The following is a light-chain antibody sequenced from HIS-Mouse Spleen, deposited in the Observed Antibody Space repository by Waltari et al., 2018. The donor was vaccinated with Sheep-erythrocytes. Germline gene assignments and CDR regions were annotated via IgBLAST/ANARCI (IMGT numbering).Light chain of an antibody. CDR3: CSYAGSYTVV. V-gene: IGLV2-11*01. CDR2: DVS. J-gene: IGLJ2*01. Sequence: QSALTQPRSVSGSPGQSVTIPVTGTIRDVCGYTYSSWYQQHPGKAPKLMIYDVSKRPSGVPDRFSGSKSGNTASLTISGLQAEDEADYYCCSYAGSYTVVFGGGTKLTVL. CDR1: IRDVCGYTY.